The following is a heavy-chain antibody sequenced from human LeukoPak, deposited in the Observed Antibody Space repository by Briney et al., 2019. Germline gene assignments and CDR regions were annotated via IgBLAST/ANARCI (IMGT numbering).Heavy chain of an antibody. J-gene: IGHJ4*02. CDR3: AREGYGSGSYYAPAGDY. D-gene: IGHD3-10*01. Sequence: SETLSLTCTVSGYSISSGYYWGWIRQPPGKGLEWIGSIYHSGSTYYNPSLKSRVTISVDTSKNQFSLKLSSVTAADTAVYYCAREGYGSGSYYAPAGDYWGQGTLVTVSS. CDR1: GYSISSGYY. V-gene: IGHV4-38-2*02. CDR2: IYHSGST.